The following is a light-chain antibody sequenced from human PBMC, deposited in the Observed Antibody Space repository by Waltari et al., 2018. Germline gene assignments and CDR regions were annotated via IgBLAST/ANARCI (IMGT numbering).Light chain of an antibody. V-gene: IGLV1-44*01. J-gene: IGLJ2*01. CDR1: SSNIGSNT. CDR2: SNN. Sequence: QSVLTQPPSASGTPGQRVPISCSGSSSNIGSNTVNWYQQLPGTAPKLLIYSNNQRPSGVPDRFSGSKSGTSASLAISGLQSEDEADYYCAAWDDSLGVVFGGGTKLTVL. CDR3: AAWDDSLGVV.